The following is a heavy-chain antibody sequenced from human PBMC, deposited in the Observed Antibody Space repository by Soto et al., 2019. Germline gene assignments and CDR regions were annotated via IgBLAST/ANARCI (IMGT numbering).Heavy chain of an antibody. CDR1: GGTFSSYT. V-gene: IGHV1-69*02. CDR2: IIPILGIA. D-gene: IGHD2-15*01. Sequence: QVQLVQSGAEVKKPGSSVKVSCKASGGTFSSYTISWVRQAPGQGLEWMGRIIPILGIANYAQKFQGRVTITADKSTSTAYMELSSLRSEDTAVYYCASQYCSGGSCYFLPSGSFDYWGQGTLVTVSS. J-gene: IGHJ4*02. CDR3: ASQYCSGGSCYFLPSGSFDY.